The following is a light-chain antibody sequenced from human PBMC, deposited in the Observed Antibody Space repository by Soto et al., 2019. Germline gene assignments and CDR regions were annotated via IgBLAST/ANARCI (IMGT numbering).Light chain of an antibody. CDR1: QSIDTW. Sequence: DIQMTQSPSTLSASVGDRVTITCRASQSIDTWLAWYQQKPGKAPNLLIYDASTLESGVPSRFSGGGSGTEFTLTISSLQPDDFATYYCQRYNNIARTFGQGTKV. CDR2: DAS. V-gene: IGKV1-5*01. J-gene: IGKJ1*01. CDR3: QRYNNIART.